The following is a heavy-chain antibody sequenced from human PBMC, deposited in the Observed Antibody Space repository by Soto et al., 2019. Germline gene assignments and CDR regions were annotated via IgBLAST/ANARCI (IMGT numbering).Heavy chain of an antibody. CDR3: ARSHYADYTDWYFDL. V-gene: IGHV3-23*01. CDR1: GFTFSTYA. CDR2: ISGSGGTT. J-gene: IGHJ2*01. D-gene: IGHD4-17*01. Sequence: EVQLLESGGGLVQPGDSLRVSCAASGFTFSTYAMNWVRQPPGKGLEWVSFISGSGGTTYYADSVKGRFTVSRDNFRNTLSLQMNSLRAEDTALYYCARSHYADYTDWYFDLWGRGTLVTVSS.